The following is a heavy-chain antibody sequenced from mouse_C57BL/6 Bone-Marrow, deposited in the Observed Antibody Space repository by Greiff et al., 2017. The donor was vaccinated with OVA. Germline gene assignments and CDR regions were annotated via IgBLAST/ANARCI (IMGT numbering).Heavy chain of an antibody. V-gene: IGHV5-12*01. CDR2: ISNGGGST. J-gene: IGHJ1*03. CDR3: ARHYYGRDV. Sequence: EVLLVESGGGLVQPGGSLKLSCAASGFTFSDYYMYWVRQTPEKRLEWVAYISNGGGSTYYPDTVKGRFTISRDTAKNTLYLQMSRLKSEDTAMYYCARHYYGRDVGGTGTTVTVSA. CDR1: GFTFSDYY. D-gene: IGHD1-1*01.